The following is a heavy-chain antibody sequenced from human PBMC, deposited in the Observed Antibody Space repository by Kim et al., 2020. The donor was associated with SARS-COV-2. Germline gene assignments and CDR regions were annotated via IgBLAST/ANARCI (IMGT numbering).Heavy chain of an antibody. CDR2: ISSSSSYI. Sequence: GGSLRLSCAASGFTFSSYSMNWVRQAPGKGLEWVASISSSSSYIYYSDSLKGRFTFSSDNAETSLYLQMNSLRAEDKAVYYCERGQYDYDYWGKGTLVTV. CDR3: ERGQYDYDY. CDR1: GFTFSSYS. V-gene: IGHV3-21*01. J-gene: IGHJ4*02.